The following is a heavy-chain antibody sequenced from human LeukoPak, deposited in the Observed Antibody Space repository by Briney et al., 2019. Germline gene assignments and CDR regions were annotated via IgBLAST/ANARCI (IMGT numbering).Heavy chain of an antibody. V-gene: IGHV1-3*01. J-gene: IGHJ4*02. D-gene: IGHD6-19*01. Sequence: VSVKVSCKASGYTFTSYAMHWVRQTPGQRLEWMGWINAGNGNTKYSQKFQGRVTITRDTSASTAYMELSSLRSEDTAVYYCARSGQWHNTGYYFDYWGQGTLVTVSS. CDR2: INAGNGNT. CDR3: ARSGQWHNTGYYFDY. CDR1: GYTFTSYA.